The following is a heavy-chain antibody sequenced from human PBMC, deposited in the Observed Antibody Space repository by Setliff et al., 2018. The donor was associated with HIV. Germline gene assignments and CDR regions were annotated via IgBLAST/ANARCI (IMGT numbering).Heavy chain of an antibody. J-gene: IGHJ1*01. CDR3: AKDSPWKGFTYTHGYLEQ. D-gene: IGHD3-16*01. CDR1: GFAFDSYA. CDR2: ISWDSGNR. V-gene: IGHV3-9*01. Sequence: GGSLRLSCEVSGFAFDSYAMHWVRQPPGKGLEWISGISWDSGNRGYADSVNGRFTVSRDNAKNHLYLEMNSLTEEDTAVYFCAKDSPWKGFTYTHGYLEQWGQGTLVTVSS.